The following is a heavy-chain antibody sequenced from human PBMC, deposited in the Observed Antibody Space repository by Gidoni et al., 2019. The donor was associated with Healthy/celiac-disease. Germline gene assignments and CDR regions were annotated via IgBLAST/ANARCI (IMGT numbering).Heavy chain of an antibody. Sequence: QVQLVQSGAEVKKPGASVKVSCKASGDTFTGYYMHWVRQAPGQGLEWVGWINPNSGGTNYAQKFQGRVTMTRDTSIITAYMELSRLRSDDTAVYYCARDSYDFWSGRRWFDPWGQGTLVTVSS. CDR2: INPNSGGT. V-gene: IGHV1-2*02. D-gene: IGHD3-3*01. J-gene: IGHJ5*02. CDR1: GDTFTGYY. CDR3: ARDSYDFWSGRRWFDP.